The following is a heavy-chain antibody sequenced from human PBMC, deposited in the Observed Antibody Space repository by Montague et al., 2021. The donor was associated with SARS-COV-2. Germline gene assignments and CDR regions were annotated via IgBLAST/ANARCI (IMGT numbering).Heavy chain of an antibody. CDR3: ARLSHKMPEAAFDI. V-gene: IGHV4-59*08. CDR1: GGSISSYY. J-gene: IGHJ3*02. Sequence: SETLSLTRTLSGGSISSYYWGWIRQPRGKGLEWIGYIYYSGSTNXKSSLKSRVTISVDTSKNKFSLNLSSVTAADTAVYYCARLSHKMPEAAFDIWGQGTMVTVSS. D-gene: IGHD2-2*01. CDR2: IYYSGST.